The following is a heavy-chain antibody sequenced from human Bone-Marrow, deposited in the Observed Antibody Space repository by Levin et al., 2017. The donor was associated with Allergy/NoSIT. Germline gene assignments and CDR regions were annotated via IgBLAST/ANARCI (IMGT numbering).Heavy chain of an antibody. Sequence: VASVKVSCKASGYTFTSYGISWVRQAPGQGLEWMGWISAYNGNTNYAQKLQGRVTMTTDTSTSTAYMELRSLRSDDTAVYYCARDRSGIAVAGDAFDIWGQGTMVTVSS. D-gene: IGHD6-19*01. CDR2: ISAYNGNT. J-gene: IGHJ3*02. CDR3: ARDRSGIAVAGDAFDI. CDR1: GYTFTSYG. V-gene: IGHV1-18*01.